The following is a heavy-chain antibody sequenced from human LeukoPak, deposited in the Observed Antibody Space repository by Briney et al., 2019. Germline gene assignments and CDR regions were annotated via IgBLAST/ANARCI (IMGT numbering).Heavy chain of an antibody. J-gene: IGHJ5*02. CDR3: TRDSGTYNWFDP. CDR2: MDKETNLYAT. V-gene: IGHV3-73*01. D-gene: IGHD1-26*01. Sequence: GGSLRLSCVASGXTFSDSAIHWVRQSSGKGQEWIGHMDKETNLYATALAASVKGRFTVSRDDSKNTAYLHMNSLKTEDTALYYCTRDSGTYNWFDPWGQGTLVTVSS. CDR1: GXTFSDSA.